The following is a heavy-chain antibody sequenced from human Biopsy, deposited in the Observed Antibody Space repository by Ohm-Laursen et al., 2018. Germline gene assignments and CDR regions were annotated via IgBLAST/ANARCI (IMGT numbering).Heavy chain of an antibody. CDR2: IYYSGST. D-gene: IGHD2/OR15-2a*01. Sequence: SQTLSLTWTVSGDSISSYYWSWIRQTPGKGLEWIGYIYYSGSTNYNPSLKSRVTISVDTSKNQFSLRLNSVTAADTAVYYCARATNSTGWPYYYFYGMDVWGQGTTVTVSS. CDR1: GDSISSYY. V-gene: IGHV4-59*01. J-gene: IGHJ6*02. CDR3: ARATNSTGWPYYYFYGMDV.